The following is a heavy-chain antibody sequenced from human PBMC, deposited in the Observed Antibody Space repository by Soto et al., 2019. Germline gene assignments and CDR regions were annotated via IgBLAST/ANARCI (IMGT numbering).Heavy chain of an antibody. V-gene: IGHV4-59*06. CDR1: GGSISSFY. CDR2: IYYSGST. CDR3: ARVVTGAAAGPEWFDP. J-gene: IGHJ5*02. D-gene: IGHD6-13*01. Sequence: SETLSLTCTVSGGSISSFYWSWIRQHPGKGLEWIGYIYYSGSTYYNPSLKSRVTISVDTSKNQFSLKLSSVTAADTAVYYCARVVTGAAAGPEWFDPWGQGTLVTVSS.